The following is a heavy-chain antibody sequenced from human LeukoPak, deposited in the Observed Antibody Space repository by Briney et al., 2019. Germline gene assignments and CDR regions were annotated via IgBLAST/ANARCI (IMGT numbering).Heavy chain of an antibody. V-gene: IGHV4-61*02. CDR2: IYTSGST. Sequence: SLCLSCGVSGGSLSRGSYYWSWIRQPAGKGLEWIGRIYTSGSTNYNPSLKSRVTISFDASNNQFSLRLSSVTAADTAVYYCARVTTRGYYNYWGQGTLVTVSS. D-gene: IGHD3-22*01. CDR1: GGSLSRGSYY. CDR3: ARVTTRGYYNY. J-gene: IGHJ4*02.